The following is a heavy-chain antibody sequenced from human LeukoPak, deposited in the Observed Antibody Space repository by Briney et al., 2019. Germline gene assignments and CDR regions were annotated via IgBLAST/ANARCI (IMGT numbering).Heavy chain of an antibody. CDR2: FYSSVKT. Sequence: SETLSLTCTVSGDSISRYYWSWIRQPPGKGLEWIGFFYSSVKTNYIPSLKSRVTISLDTSKSQFSLKLNSVTAADTAVYYCARLDDREKFDSWGQGTLVTVSP. D-gene: IGHD3-9*01. CDR1: GDSISRYY. CDR3: ARLDDREKFDS. V-gene: IGHV4-4*09. J-gene: IGHJ4*02.